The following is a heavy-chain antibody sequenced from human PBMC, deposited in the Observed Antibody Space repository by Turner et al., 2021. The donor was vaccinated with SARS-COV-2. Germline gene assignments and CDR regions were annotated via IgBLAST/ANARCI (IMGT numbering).Heavy chain of an antibody. CDR1: GSTPGDYA. CDR3: ARGGVDSSSFFGWYFDL. V-gene: IGHV3-23*01. CDR2: ISRPGHIP. J-gene: IGHJ2*01. D-gene: IGHD6-13*01. Sequence: EVQLLESGGGLVQPGGSLRLSCEVSGSTPGDYAMSWVRPSPGKGLVWVSRISRPGHIPTYADSVKGRFTISWDSVLSLQMNSLRPEDTAVYYCARGGVDSSSFFGWYFDLWGRGTLVTVSS.